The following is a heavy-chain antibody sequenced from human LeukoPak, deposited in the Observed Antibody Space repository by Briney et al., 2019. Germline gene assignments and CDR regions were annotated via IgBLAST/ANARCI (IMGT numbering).Heavy chain of an antibody. CDR1: GFTFSTYP. Sequence: TGGSLRLSCSASGFTFSTYPMNWVRQAPGKGLEWVSSIDPSSSYIYYADSVRGRFTISRDNAQNSLYLQVNSLRAEDTAVYYCTRGSYGDYEYWGQGTLVTVSS. CDR2: IDPSSSYI. J-gene: IGHJ4*02. V-gene: IGHV3-21*01. CDR3: TRGSYGDYEY. D-gene: IGHD4-17*01.